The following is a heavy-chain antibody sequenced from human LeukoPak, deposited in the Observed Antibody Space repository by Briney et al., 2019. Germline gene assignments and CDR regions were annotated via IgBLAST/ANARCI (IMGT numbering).Heavy chain of an antibody. J-gene: IGHJ6*03. CDR1: GYTLTELS. CDR3: ATTPPVADYYYYMDV. D-gene: IGHD4-23*01. V-gene: IGHV1-24*01. Sequence: GASVKVSCXVSGYTLTELSMHWVRQAHGKGLEWMGGFDPEDGETIYAQKFQGRVTMTEDTSTDTAYMELSSLRSEDTAVYYCATTPPVADYYYYMDVWGKGTTVTASS. CDR2: FDPEDGET.